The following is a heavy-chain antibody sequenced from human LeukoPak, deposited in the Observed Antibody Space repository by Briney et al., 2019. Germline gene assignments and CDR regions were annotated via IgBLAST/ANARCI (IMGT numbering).Heavy chain of an antibody. CDR1: GDSVSNA. CDR3: AGGYAFDV. Sequence: SQTLSLTCAISGDSVSNAWNWIRQSPSRGIEWLGRTYYRSQWHIDYARSVMSRISVDPDTSKNQFSLHLDSVTPDDTAVYYCAGGYAFDVWGQGTMVTVSS. V-gene: IGHV6-1*01. J-gene: IGHJ3*01. CDR2: TYYRSQWHI.